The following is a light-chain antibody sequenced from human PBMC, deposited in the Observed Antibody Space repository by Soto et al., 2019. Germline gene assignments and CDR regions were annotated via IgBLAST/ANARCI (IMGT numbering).Light chain of an antibody. CDR2: GAS. CDR3: QQYGSSFT. J-gene: IGKJ2*01. V-gene: IGKV3-20*01. Sequence: EIVLTQSPGTLSLSPGERATLSCRASQSVSCNYLAWYQQKPGQAPRLLFYGASSRATDIPDSFSASGSGTDFPLTISRLEPEDVAVYYCQQYGSSFTFGQGTKLEIK. CDR1: QSVSCNY.